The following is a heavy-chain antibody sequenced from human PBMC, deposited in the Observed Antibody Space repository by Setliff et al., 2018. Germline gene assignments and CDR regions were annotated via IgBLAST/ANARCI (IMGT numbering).Heavy chain of an antibody. CDR1: GGTFSNSA. Sequence: PSVKVSCKAFGGTFSNSAINWVRQAPGQRLEWMGWMNIDNGKTEYSQEFQDRVTFTRDTFAETAYMELRSLTSDDMAVYYCARGYCDGIGCPAPLYYFDSWGQGTLVTVSS. J-gene: IGHJ4*02. V-gene: IGHV1-3*03. D-gene: IGHD2-21*01. CDR2: MNIDNGKT. CDR3: ARGYCDGIGCPAPLYYFDS.